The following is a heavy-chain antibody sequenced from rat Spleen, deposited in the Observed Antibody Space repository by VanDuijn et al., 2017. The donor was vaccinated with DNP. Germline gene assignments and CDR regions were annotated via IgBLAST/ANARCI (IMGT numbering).Heavy chain of an antibody. CDR2: TNYNGGST. D-gene: IGHD1-4*01. Sequence: EVQLVESGGDLVQPGRSLKLSCAASGFTFSDFYMAWVRQAPTKGLEWVAYTNYNGGSTYNGDSVKGRFTISRDNAKNTLYLQMNSLRSEDMATYYCARHVLPLRVWDYWGQGVMVTVSS. V-gene: IGHV5-22*01. CDR1: GFTFSDFY. J-gene: IGHJ2*01. CDR3: ARHVLPLRVWDY.